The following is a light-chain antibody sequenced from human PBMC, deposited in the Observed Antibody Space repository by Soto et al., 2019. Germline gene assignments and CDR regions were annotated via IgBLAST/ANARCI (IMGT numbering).Light chain of an antibody. Sequence: QSVLTQPRSVSGSPGQSVTISCTGTSSDVGGYTFVSWYQQHPGKAPKVMIYDVTKRPSGVPDRFSGSKSGNTASLTISGLQAEDEADYYCCSYAGGYTYVFGTGTKVTVL. J-gene: IGLJ1*01. CDR2: DVT. CDR3: CSYAGGYTYV. V-gene: IGLV2-11*01. CDR1: SSDVGGYTF.